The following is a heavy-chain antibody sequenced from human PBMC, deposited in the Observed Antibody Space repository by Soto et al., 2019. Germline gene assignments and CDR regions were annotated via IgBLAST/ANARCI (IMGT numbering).Heavy chain of an antibody. CDR2: IYHTGTT. CDR1: AGSISTTNW. CDR3: ANSSGSAYGLDV. Sequence: PSETLSLTCAVSAGSISTTNWYVWVRQPPGMGLEWIGEIYHTGTTTYNPSLKSRVTMSVDTSKNQFSLRLSFVTAADTAVYCCANSSGSAYGLDVWGPGATVTVSS. J-gene: IGHJ6*02. V-gene: IGHV4-4*01. D-gene: IGHD3-10*01.